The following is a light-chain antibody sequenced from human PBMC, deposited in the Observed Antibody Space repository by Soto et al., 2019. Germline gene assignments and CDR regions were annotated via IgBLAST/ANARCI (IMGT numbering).Light chain of an antibody. V-gene: IGLV2-14*01. CDR1: SSDVGGYNY. CDR2: DVS. J-gene: IGLJ1*01. CDR3: SSYTSSSTLYV. Sequence: AVVTQPASVSGSPGQSITISCTGTSSDVGGYNYVSWYQQHPGKAPKLMIYDVSNRPSGVSNRFSGSKSGNTASLTISGLHAEDEADYYCSSYTSSSTLYVFGTGTKLTVL.